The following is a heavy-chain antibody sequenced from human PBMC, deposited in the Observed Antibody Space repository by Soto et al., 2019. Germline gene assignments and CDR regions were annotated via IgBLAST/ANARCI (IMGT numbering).Heavy chain of an antibody. CDR2: IYYRGST. D-gene: IGHD6-13*01. J-gene: IGHJ6*02. V-gene: IGHV4-59*01. CDR1: GGSISGYY. Sequence: SETLSLTCTVSGGSISGYYWGWIRQPPGKGLEYIGYIYYRGSTNYNPSLKSRVTMSVDTSRNLFSLKVNSVTAADTAVYYCARQQLLPYYYSLDVWGQGTTVTVSS. CDR3: ARQQLLPYYYSLDV.